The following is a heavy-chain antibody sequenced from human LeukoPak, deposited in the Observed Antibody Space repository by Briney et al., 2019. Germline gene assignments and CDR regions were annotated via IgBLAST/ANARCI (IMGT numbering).Heavy chain of an antibody. V-gene: IGHV3-7*01. Sequence: GGSLRLSCAASGFTFSSYWMSWVRQAPGKGLEWVANIKQDGSEKYYVDSVKGRFTISRDNAKNSLYLQMNSLRAEDTAVYYCAREHNDFWSCYFDYWGQGTLVTVSS. J-gene: IGHJ4*02. CDR3: AREHNDFWSCYFDY. CDR2: IKQDGSEK. D-gene: IGHD3-3*01. CDR1: GFTFSSYW.